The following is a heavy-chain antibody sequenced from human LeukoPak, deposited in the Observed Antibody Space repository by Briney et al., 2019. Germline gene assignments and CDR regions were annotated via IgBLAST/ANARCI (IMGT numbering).Heavy chain of an antibody. Sequence: TTSETLSLTCTVSGGSISSGDYYWSWIRQPPGKGLEWIGYIYYSGSTYYNPSLKSRVTISVDTSKNQFSLKLSSVTAADTAVYYCARAGLGAPELYGMDVWGQGTTVTVSS. J-gene: IGHJ6*02. CDR1: GGSISSGDYY. CDR3: ARAGLGAPELYGMDV. D-gene: IGHD3-10*01. V-gene: IGHV4-30-4*01. CDR2: IYYSGST.